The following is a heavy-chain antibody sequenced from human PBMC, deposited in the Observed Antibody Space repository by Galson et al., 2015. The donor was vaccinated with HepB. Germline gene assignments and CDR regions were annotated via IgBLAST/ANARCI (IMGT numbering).Heavy chain of an antibody. CDR1: GYTFTSYY. CDR3: ARELGITMVRGAPPNWFDP. Sequence: SVKVSCKASGYTFTSYYMHWVRQAPGQGLEWMGVINPSGGSTSYAQKFQGRVTMTRDTSTSTVYMELSSLRSEDTAVYYCARELGITMVRGAPPNWFDPWGQGTLVTVSS. CDR2: INPSGGST. V-gene: IGHV1-46*01. D-gene: IGHD3-10*01. J-gene: IGHJ5*02.